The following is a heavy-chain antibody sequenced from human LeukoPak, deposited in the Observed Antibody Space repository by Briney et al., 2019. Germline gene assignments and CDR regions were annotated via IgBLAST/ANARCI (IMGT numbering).Heavy chain of an antibody. CDR3: ARDKYSSGWTAYYYYGMDV. J-gene: IGHJ6*01. CDR2: IIPILGIA. D-gene: IGHD6-19*01. CDR1: GSTFSSYA. V-gene: IGHV1-69*04. Sequence: SVKVSCKASGSTFSSYAISWVRQAPGQGLEWMGSIIPILGIANYAQKFQGRVTITADKSTSTAYMELSSLRSEDTAVYYCARDKYSSGWTAYYYYGMDVWGQGTTVTV.